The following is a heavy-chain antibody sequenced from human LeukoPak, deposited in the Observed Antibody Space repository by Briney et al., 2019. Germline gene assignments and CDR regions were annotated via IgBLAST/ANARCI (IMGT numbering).Heavy chain of an antibody. J-gene: IGHJ1*01. V-gene: IGHV3-23*01. CDR2: ISASGGST. Sequence: GGSLRLSCAASGFTFSSYAMSWVRQAPGKGLEWVSAISASGGSTHYADSVRGRFTISRDNSKNTLYLQMSSLRAEDTALYYCVKVGDSGYGEYYQHWGQGTLVTVSS. D-gene: IGHD5-12*01. CDR1: GFTFSSYA. CDR3: VKVGDSGYGEYYQH.